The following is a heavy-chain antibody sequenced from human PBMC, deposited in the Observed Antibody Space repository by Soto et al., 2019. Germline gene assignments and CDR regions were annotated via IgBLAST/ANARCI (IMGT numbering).Heavy chain of an antibody. CDR1: GFTFSDYA. V-gene: IGHV3-23*01. CDR3: AKSFCSSSSCFFLWVDP. J-gene: IGHJ5*02. CDR2: IRGTGVPT. Sequence: EVQLLESGGGLVQPGGSLRLSCAASGFTFSDYAMSWVRQAPGKGLECLSLIRGTGVPTLYAGSVKGRFSVSRDNSKNTLFLEMNDLRVDDTAIYYCAKSFCSSSSCFFLWVDPWGPGTLVTVSS. D-gene: IGHD2-2*01.